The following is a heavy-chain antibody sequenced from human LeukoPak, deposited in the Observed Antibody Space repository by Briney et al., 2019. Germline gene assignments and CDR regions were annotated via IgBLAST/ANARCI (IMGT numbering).Heavy chain of an antibody. J-gene: IGHJ4*02. CDR1: GFTFSNSW. Sequence: PGGSLRLSCAASGFTFSNSWMSWVRQAPGRGLEWVANINQGGGEIYYVDSVKGRFTISRDNAKNSLYLQMNSLRAEDTAVYYCARIRPSYYFDFWGQGTLVTVSS. V-gene: IGHV3-7*01. CDR2: INQGGGEI. CDR3: ARIRPSYYFDF.